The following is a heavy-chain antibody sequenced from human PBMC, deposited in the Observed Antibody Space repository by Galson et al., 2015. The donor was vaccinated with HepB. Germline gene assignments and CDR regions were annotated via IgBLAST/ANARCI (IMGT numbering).Heavy chain of an antibody. CDR2: IYYSGST. D-gene: IGHD3-16*01. CDR3: ARWAWDEYDWDSTDRYFDY. V-gene: IGHV4-59*08. CDR1: GGSISSYY. J-gene: IGHJ4*02. Sequence: ETLSLTCTVSGGSISSYYWSWIRQPPGKGLEWIGYIYYSGSTNYNPSLKSRVTISVDTSKNQFSLKLSSVTAADTAVYYCARWAWDEYDWDSTDRYFDYWGQGTLVTVSS.